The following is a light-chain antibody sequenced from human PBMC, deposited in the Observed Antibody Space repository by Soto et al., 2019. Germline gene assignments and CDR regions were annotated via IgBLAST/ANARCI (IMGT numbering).Light chain of an antibody. V-gene: IGLV8-61*01. CDR1: SGSVSTRNY. J-gene: IGLJ3*02. CDR2: NTN. Sequence: QTVVTQEPSFSVSPGRTVTLTCGLSSGSVSTRNYPSWYQQIPGQAPRTLIYNTNTRSSGVPDRFSGSILGNKAALTITGAHAEDESDAYCVLYVGSGSHWVFGGGTKLTVL. CDR3: VLYVGSGSHWV.